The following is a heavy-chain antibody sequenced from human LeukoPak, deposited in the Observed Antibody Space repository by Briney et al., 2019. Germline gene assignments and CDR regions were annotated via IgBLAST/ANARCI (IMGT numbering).Heavy chain of an antibody. D-gene: IGHD3-16*01. CDR1: GFAFSTYW. J-gene: IGHJ4*01. CDR2: INLDGNEV. CDR3: ASGRHDFVH. Sequence: GGSLRLSCAASGFAFSTYWRTWVRQAPGKGLEWVANINLDGNEVHYVDSLKDRFAISRDNARNSLYLQMNSLRAEDTAVYYCASGRHDFVHWGHGTLVTASS. V-gene: IGHV3-7*01.